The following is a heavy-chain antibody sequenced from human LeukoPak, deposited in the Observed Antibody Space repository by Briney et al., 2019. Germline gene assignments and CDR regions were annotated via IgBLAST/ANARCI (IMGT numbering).Heavy chain of an antibody. CDR1: GFTFSFYW. D-gene: IGHD6-19*01. J-gene: IGHJ6*03. CDR3: ARGSSGWYDYYYYMDV. Sequence: GGSLRLSCAASGFTFSFYWMNWVRQTPGKGLEWVANINLDGSEKYYVDSVKGRFTISRDNAKNSLYLQMNSLRAEDTAVYYCARGSSGWYDYYYYMDVWGNGTTVTVSS. CDR2: INLDGSEK. V-gene: IGHV3-7*01.